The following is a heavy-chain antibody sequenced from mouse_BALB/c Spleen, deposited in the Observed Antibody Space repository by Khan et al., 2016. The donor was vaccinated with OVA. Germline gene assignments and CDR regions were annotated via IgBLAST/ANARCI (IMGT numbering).Heavy chain of an antibody. CDR1: GYVFSSYW. V-gene: IGHV1-80*01. D-gene: IGHD1-2*01. CDR3: ARSGYGFFAY. J-gene: IGHJ3*01. CDR2: IYPGDGDT. Sequence: QVQLQQSGAELVRPGSSVKISCKASGYVFSSYWMNWVKQRPGQGLEWIGQIYPGDGDTKYNGKFKGKVTLTADKSSSTAYMQISSLTSEDSAVYFCARSGYGFFAYWGQGTLVTVSA.